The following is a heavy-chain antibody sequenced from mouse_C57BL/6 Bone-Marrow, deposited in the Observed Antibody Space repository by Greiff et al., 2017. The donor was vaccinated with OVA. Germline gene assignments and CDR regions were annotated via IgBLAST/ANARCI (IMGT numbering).Heavy chain of an antibody. J-gene: IGHJ4*01. CDR1: GFSLTSYA. V-gene: IGHV2-6*02. D-gene: IGHD5-1-1*01. Sequence: VKLMESGPGLVAPSQSLSISCTASGFSLTSYAVHWVRQPPGKGLEWLVVIWSDGSTTYNSALKSRLSISKDNSKSHVVLKMKSLQTDDTAMYYCAANSYLCYAMDYWGQGTSVTVSS. CDR2: IWSDGST. CDR3: AANSYLCYAMDY.